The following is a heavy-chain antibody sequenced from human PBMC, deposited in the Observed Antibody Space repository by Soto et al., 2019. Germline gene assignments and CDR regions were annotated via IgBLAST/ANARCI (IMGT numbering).Heavy chain of an antibody. CDR2: IYYSGST. CDR3: ARDHPWDRPVGFDV. J-gene: IGHJ6*02. Sequence: PSATRAITCTVSGGSISSGDYYWSWIRQPPGKGLEWIGYIYYSGSTYYNPSLKSRVTISVDTSKNQFSLKLSSVTAADTAVYYCARDHPWDRPVGFDVWGQGTTVTVSS. V-gene: IGHV4-30-4*01. D-gene: IGHD1-26*01. CDR1: GGSISSGDYY.